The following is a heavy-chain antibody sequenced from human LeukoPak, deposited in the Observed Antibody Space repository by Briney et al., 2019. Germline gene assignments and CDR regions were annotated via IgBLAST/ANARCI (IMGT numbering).Heavy chain of an antibody. J-gene: IGHJ3*02. CDR2: IYYSGST. D-gene: IGHD1-26*01. CDR1: GGSISSGDYY. Sequence: SETPSLTCTVSGGSISSGDYYWSWIRQPPGKGLEWIGYIYYSGSTYYNPSLKSRVTISVDTSKNQFSLKLSSVTAADTAVYYCARDGGGSGGAFDIWGQGTMVTVSS. V-gene: IGHV4-30-4*01. CDR3: ARDGGGSGGAFDI.